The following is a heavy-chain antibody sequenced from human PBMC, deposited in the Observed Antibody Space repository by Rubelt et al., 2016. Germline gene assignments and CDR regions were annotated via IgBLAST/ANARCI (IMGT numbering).Heavy chain of an antibody. CDR1: GGSFSGYY. J-gene: IGHJ6*02. D-gene: IGHD3-9*01. Sequence: QVQLQQWGAGLLKPSETLSLTCAVYGGSFSGYYWSWIRQPPGKGLEWIGEINHSGSTYYNPSLKSRVTISVDTSKNQFSLMLSSVTAADTAVYYCARTDDILTSDVWGQGTTVTVSS. CDR2: INHSGST. V-gene: IGHV4-34*01. CDR3: ARTDDILTSDV.